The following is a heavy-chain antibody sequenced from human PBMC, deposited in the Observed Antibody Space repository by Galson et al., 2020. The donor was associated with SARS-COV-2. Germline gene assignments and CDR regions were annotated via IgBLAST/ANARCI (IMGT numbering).Heavy chain of an antibody. CDR1: GFTFSSYG. V-gene: IGHV3-33*01. CDR2: IWHDGSNK. Sequence: GGSLRLSCAAPGFTFSSYGMHWVRQAPGKGLEWVAVIWHDGSNKYYADSVKGRFTISRDKSKNTLYLQMNSLRAEDTAVYYCATELWFGAGFDYWGQGTLVTVSS. J-gene: IGHJ4*02. CDR3: ATELWFGAGFDY. D-gene: IGHD3-10*01.